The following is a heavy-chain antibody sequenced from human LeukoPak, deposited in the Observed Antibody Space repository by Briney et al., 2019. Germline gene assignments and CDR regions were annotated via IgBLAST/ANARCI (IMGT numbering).Heavy chain of an antibody. D-gene: IGHD6-13*01. CDR1: GGSISSYY. CDR3: ARAAAATISYSDY. CDR2: IYYRGNT. Sequence: PSETLSLTCTVSGGSISSYYWSWIRQSPGKGLEWIGYIYYRGNTNYNPSLKSRVTISIDTSKNQFSLKLTSVTAADTAVYYCARAAAATISYSDYWGQGTLVTVSS. J-gene: IGHJ4*02. V-gene: IGHV4-59*12.